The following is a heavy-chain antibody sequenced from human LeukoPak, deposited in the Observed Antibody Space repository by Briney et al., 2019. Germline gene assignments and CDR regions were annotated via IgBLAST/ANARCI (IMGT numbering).Heavy chain of an antibody. Sequence: SETLSLTCTVSGGSISSYYWSWIRQPPGKGLGWIGYIYYSGSTNYNPSLKSRVTISVDTSKNQFSLKLSSVTAADTAVYYCARGAYDYVWGSYRPNAFDIWGQGTMVTVSS. CDR2: IYYSGST. J-gene: IGHJ3*02. D-gene: IGHD3-16*02. CDR3: ARGAYDYVWGSYRPNAFDI. V-gene: IGHV4-59*01. CDR1: GGSISSYY.